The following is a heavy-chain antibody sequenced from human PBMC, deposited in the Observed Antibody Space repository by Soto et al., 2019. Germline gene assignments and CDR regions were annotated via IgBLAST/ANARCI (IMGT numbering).Heavy chain of an antibody. CDR1: GGSISSSSNL. J-gene: IGHJ4*02. CDR2: IYYIENT. V-gene: IGHV4-39*01. Sequence: QLQLQESGPGLVKPSETMSLTCTVSGGSISSSSNLWGWIRQPPGKGLEWIGNIYYIENTYYNLSLKSRVTISVDTSKNQFSLRLTSVTAADTAVYYCATHPPYGPLDHWGQGTLVTVSS. D-gene: IGHD4-17*01. CDR3: ATHPPYGPLDH.